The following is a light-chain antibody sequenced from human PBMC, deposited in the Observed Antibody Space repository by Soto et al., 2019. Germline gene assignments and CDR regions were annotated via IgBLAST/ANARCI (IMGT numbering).Light chain of an antibody. CDR3: QQYASSPLT. J-gene: IGKJ4*01. CDR1: QSVSSSY. Sequence: EIVLTQSPGTLSLSPGEGATLSCRASQSVSSSYLAWYQQRPGQAPRLLIYVASSRATGIPDRFSGSGSGTDFTRTISRLEPEDSAVYYCQQYASSPLTFGGGTKVDIK. CDR2: VAS. V-gene: IGKV3-20*01.